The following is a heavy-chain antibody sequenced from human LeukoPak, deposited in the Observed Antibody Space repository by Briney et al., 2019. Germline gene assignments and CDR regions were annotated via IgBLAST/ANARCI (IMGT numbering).Heavy chain of an antibody. J-gene: IGHJ4*02. CDR3: ARHADLWLQSDDY. V-gene: IGHV3-48*04. Sequence: QSGGSLRLSCAASGFTFSSYSMNWVRQAPGKGLEWVSYISSSSSTIYYADSVKGRFTISRDNAKNSLYLQMNSLRAEDTAVYYCARHADLWLQSDDYWGQGTLATVSS. CDR2: ISSSSSTI. D-gene: IGHD5-24*01. CDR1: GFTFSSYS.